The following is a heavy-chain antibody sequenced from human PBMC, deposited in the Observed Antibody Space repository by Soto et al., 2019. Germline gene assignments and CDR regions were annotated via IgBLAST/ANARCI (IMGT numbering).Heavy chain of an antibody. CDR3: ARALAGRVDT. V-gene: IGHV3-33*01. CDR2: IWDDGSNK. D-gene: IGHD2-21*01. CDR1: GFTFSSYG. Sequence: QVQLVESGGCVVQPGRSLRLSCAASGFTFSSYGMHWVRQAPGKGLEWVAVIWDDGSNKYYADSVKGRFTISSDNSKNSLYLQMNSLRAEDTAVYYCARALAGRVDTWGQGTLVTVSS. J-gene: IGHJ5*02.